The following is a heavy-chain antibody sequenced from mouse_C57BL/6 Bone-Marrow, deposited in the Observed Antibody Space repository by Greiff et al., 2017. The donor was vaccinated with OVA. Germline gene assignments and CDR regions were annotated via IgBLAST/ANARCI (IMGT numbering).Heavy chain of an antibody. J-gene: IGHJ1*03. CDR3: AFDGYYWYFDV. Sequence: EVKLMESGGGLVKPGGSLKLSCAASGFTFSSYAMSWVRQTPEKRLEWVATISDGGSYTYYPDNVKGRFTISRDNAKNNLYLQMSQLKSEYTAMYYCAFDGYYWYFDVWGTGTTVTVSS. D-gene: IGHD2-3*01. CDR2: ISDGGSYT. CDR1: GFTFSSYA. V-gene: IGHV5-4*03.